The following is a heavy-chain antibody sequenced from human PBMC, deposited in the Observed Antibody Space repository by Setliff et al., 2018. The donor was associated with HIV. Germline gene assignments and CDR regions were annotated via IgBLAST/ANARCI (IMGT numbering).Heavy chain of an antibody. J-gene: IGHJ4*02. V-gene: IGHV3-53*05. CDR3: ARDEGRSGSYLPDY. CDR1: GFTVSSNS. Sequence: PGGSLRLSCAASGFTVSSNSMSWVRQAPGKGLEWVSVIYSVGITYYADSVKGRFTISRDNSKKTLYLQMNSLRVEDTAVYYCARDEGRSGSYLPDYWGQGTLVTVSS. CDR2: IYSVGIT. D-gene: IGHD1-26*01.